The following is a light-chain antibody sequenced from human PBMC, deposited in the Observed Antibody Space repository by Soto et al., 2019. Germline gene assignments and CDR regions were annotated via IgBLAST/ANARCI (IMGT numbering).Light chain of an antibody. V-gene: IGKV3-20*01. Sequence: DIVLTQSPGPLSLSPGERATLYCRASQSVSNNYLAWYQQKPGQAPRLLIYGASSRATGISDRFSGSGSGTDFTLTISRLEPEDFAVYYCQQYGSSRWTFGQGTKVDIK. CDR2: GAS. CDR1: QSVSNNY. J-gene: IGKJ1*01. CDR3: QQYGSSRWT.